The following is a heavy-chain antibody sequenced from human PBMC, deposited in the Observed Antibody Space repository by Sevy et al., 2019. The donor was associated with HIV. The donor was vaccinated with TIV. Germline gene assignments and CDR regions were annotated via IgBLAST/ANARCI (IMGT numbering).Heavy chain of an antibody. V-gene: IGHV3-7*01. Sequence: GGSLRLCCAASGFTTGFTFSDYWMAWVRQAPEKGLEWVANIKEDGTEIYYLDSLKGRFTISRDNAKNLLYLQMNSLRAEDTAVYYCARGGYYGYSGLDYWGQGTLVTVSS. CDR3: ARGGYYGYSGLDY. D-gene: IGHD3-10*01. CDR1: GFTTGFTFSDYW. CDR2: IKEDGTEI. J-gene: IGHJ4*02.